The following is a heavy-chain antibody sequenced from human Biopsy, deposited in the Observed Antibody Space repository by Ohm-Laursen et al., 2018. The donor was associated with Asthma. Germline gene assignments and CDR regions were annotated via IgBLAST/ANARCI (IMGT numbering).Heavy chain of an antibody. CDR3: ARDGTDMNEAMPKDY. CDR2: ISSSSSSYI. D-gene: IGHD2-2*01. Sequence: SLRLSCAASGFTLSSYSMNWVRQAPGKGLEWVSSISSSSSSYIYYADSVKGRFTISRDNAKSSLYLQMNSLRAEDTAVYYCARDGTDMNEAMPKDYWGQGTLVTVSS. J-gene: IGHJ4*02. V-gene: IGHV3-21*01. CDR1: GFTLSSYS.